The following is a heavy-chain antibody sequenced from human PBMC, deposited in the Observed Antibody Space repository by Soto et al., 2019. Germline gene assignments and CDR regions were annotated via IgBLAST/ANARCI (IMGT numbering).Heavy chain of an antibody. J-gene: IGHJ4*02. V-gene: IGHV3-33*01. CDR1: GFTFSSYG. D-gene: IGHD2-2*01. CDR3: ARGIGYCSSTSCYEADY. CDR2: IWYDGSNK. Sequence: GGSLRLSCAASGFTFSSYGMHWVRQAPGKGLEWVAVIWYDGSNKYYADSVKGRFTISRDNSKNTLYLQMNSLRAEDTAVYYCARGIGYCSSTSCYEADYWGQGTLVTVSS.